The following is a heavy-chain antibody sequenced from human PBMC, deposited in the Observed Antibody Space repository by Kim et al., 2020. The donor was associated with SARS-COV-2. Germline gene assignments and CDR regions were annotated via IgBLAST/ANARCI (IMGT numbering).Heavy chain of an antibody. V-gene: IGHV3-11*01. CDR3: ARDFPHAYGDYGLDY. Sequence: VKGPFTTTRNNAKNPLYLQMNSLRAEDTAVYYCARDFPHAYGDYGLDYWGQGTLVTVSS. J-gene: IGHJ4*02. D-gene: IGHD4-17*01.